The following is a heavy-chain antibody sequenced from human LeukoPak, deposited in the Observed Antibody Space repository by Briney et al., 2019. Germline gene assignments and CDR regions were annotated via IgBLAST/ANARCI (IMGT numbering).Heavy chain of an antibody. CDR1: GYSITSGYY. Sequence: SETLSLTCAVSGYSITSGYYWGWIRQPPGKGLEWIGSIYHSGSTYYNPSLKTRVTMSVDTSKNQFSLKLSSVTAADTAVYYCARTAYTYGYRPLFDYWGQGTLVTVSS. CDR3: ARTAYTYGYRPLFDY. D-gene: IGHD5-18*01. V-gene: IGHV4-38-2*01. CDR2: IYHSGST. J-gene: IGHJ4*02.